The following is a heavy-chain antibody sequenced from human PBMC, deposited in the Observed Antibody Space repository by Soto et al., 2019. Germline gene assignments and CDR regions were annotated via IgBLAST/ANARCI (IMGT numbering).Heavy chain of an antibody. J-gene: IGHJ4*02. V-gene: IGHV1-46*01. CDR1: GYTFTSYY. CDR2: INPSGGST. CDR3: ARDLEQWPYEY. Sequence: QVQLVQSGAEVKKPGASVKVSCKASGYTFTSYYMHWVRQAPGQGLEWMGIINPSGGSTSNEQKFQGRVTVTMDTSTSTVYMELSSLRSEDTAVYYCARDLEQWPYEYWGQGTLVTVSS. D-gene: IGHD6-19*01.